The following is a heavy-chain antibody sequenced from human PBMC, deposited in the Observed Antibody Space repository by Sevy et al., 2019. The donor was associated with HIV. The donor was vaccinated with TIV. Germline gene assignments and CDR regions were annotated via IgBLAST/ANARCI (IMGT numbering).Heavy chain of an antibody. CDR3: ARGPYCSGGSCYLLDY. J-gene: IGHJ4*02. CDR2: MNPNSGNT. Sequence: ASVKVSCKASGYTFTSYDINWVRQATGQGLEWMGWMNPNSGNTGYAQKFQGRVTMTRNTSISTAYMELSSLRSEDTAVDYCARGPYCSGGSCYLLDYWGQGTLVTVSS. D-gene: IGHD2-15*01. CDR1: GYTFTSYD. V-gene: IGHV1-8*01.